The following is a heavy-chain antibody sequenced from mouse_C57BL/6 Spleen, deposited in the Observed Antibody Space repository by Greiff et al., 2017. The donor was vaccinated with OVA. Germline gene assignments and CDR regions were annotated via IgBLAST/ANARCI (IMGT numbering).Heavy chain of an antibody. J-gene: IGHJ3*01. V-gene: IGHV1-50*01. CDR3: ARADDYGSSYEVWFAD. D-gene: IGHD1-1*01. Sequence: QVQLKESGAELVKPGASVKLSCKASGYTFTSYWMQWVKQRPGQGLEWIGEIDPSDSYTNYNQKFKGKATLTVDTSSSTAYMQLSSLTSEDSAVDYCARADDYGSSYEVWFADWGQGMLVTV. CDR1: GYTFTSYW. CDR2: IDPSDSYT.